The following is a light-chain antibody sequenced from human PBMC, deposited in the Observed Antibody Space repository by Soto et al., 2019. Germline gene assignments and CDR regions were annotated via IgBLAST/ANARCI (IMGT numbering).Light chain of an antibody. J-gene: IGKJ1*01. CDR2: DAS. V-gene: IGKV1-5*01. CDR1: ESIRTC. Sequence: DIQMTQSPSTLSASPGDRVTITCRASESIRTCLAWYQHKPGKAPKFLIYDASTLASGVPARFSGSGSGTEFTLTISSLQPDDFAIYYCQQYIKYPRTFGQGTKVEIK. CDR3: QQYIKYPRT.